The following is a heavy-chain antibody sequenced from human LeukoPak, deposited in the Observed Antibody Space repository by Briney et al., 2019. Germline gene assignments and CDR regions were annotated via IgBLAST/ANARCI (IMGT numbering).Heavy chain of an antibody. Sequence: GRSLRLSCTASGFAFGDYAMSWVRQAPGKGREWVGFIRSKAYGGTTEYAASVKGRFTISRDDSKSIAYLQMNSLKTEDTAVYYCTRTILGYYYDSSGYWFDYWGQGTLVTVSS. J-gene: IGHJ4*02. V-gene: IGHV3-49*04. CDR1: GFAFGDYA. CDR3: TRTILGYYYDSSGYWFDY. CDR2: IRSKAYGGTT. D-gene: IGHD3-22*01.